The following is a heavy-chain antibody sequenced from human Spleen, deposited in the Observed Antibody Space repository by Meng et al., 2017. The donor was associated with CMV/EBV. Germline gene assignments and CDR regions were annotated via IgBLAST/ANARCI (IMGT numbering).Heavy chain of an antibody. CDR1: GFPFSSYS. V-gene: IGHV3-21*01. J-gene: IGHJ5*02. CDR2: ISSSSSYI. CDR3: ARDKVLNNWNYWFDP. D-gene: IGHD1-7*01. Sequence: SGFPFSSYSMNWVRQAPGKGLKWVSSISSSSSYIYYADSVKGRFTISRDNAKNSLYLQMNSLRAEDTAVYYCARDKVLNNWNYWFDPWGQGTLVTVSS.